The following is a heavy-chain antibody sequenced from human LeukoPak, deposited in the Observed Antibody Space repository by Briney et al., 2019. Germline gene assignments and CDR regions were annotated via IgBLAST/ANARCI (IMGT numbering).Heavy chain of an antibody. J-gene: IGHJ1*01. Sequence: GASVKVSCKTSGYTFTGQYLRWVRQAPGQGLEWMGWINPNSGGTKSAQKFQGRVIMTSDTSISTAYMELRSLSSDDTAVYYCARGRQLHLGELFPFAEFFQPWGQGTLVTVFS. CDR2: INPNSGGT. D-gene: IGHD3-16*01. CDR1: GYTFTGQY. V-gene: IGHV1-2*02. CDR3: ARGRQLHLGELFPFAEFFQP.